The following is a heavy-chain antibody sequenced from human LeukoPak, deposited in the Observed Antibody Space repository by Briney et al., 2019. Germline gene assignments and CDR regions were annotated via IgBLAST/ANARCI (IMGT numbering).Heavy chain of an antibody. Sequence: GGSLRLSCAASGFTFSSYSMNWVRQAPGKGLEWVSYISSSSSTIYYADSVKGRFTISRDNAKNSLYLQMNSLRAEDTAVYYCVRDGYYDILTGYYKGYGMDVWGQGTTVTVSS. D-gene: IGHD3-9*01. J-gene: IGHJ6*02. V-gene: IGHV3-48*01. CDR1: GFTFSSYS. CDR2: ISSSSSTI. CDR3: VRDGYYDILTGYYKGYGMDV.